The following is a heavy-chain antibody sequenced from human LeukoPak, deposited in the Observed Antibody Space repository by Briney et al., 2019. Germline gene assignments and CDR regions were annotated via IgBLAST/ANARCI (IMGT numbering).Heavy chain of an antibody. CDR2: ISGSGDTI. CDR3: AQGGIGTRRLEF. D-gene: IGHD6-13*01. J-gene: IGHJ4*02. Sequence: GGSLRLSCAVSGFSFRSSSMSWVRQAPGNGLEWVSVISGSGDTIYYADSVKGRFTISRDNSKNTLYLQMSSLRAEDTAVYYCAQGGIGTRRLEFWGQGALVTVSS. CDR1: GFSFRSSS. V-gene: IGHV3-23*01.